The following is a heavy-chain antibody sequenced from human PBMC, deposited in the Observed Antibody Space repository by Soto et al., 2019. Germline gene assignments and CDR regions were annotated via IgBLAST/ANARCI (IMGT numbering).Heavy chain of an antibody. CDR2: IYKSATT. Sequence: PSETVSLTCSVSGDSISSVEYFWAWIRQPPGQVLEYIGYIYKSATTYYNPSFESRVAISLDTSKSQFSLNVTSVTAADTAVYFCARGRYCLTGRCFPNWFDSWGQGTLVTVSS. J-gene: IGHJ5*01. D-gene: IGHD2-15*01. CDR3: ARGRYCLTGRCFPNWFDS. V-gene: IGHV4-30-4*01. CDR1: GDSISSVEYF.